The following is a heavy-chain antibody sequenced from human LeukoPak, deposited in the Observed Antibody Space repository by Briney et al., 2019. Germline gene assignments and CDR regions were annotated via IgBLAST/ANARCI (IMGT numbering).Heavy chain of an antibody. CDR2: ISGSGGST. CDR3: AKDLSPPGYFFDY. J-gene: IGHJ4*02. V-gene: IGHV3-23*01. Sequence: GGSLRLSCAASGFTFSSYAMSWVRQTPGKGLEWVSGISGSGGSTYYADSVKGRCTISRDNSKSTLYLQINSLRAEDTAVYYCAKDLSPPGYFFDYWGQGTLVSVSS. CDR1: GFTFSSYA.